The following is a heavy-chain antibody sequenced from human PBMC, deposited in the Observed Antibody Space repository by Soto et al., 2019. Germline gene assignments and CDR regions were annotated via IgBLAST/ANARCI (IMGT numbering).Heavy chain of an antibody. J-gene: IGHJ4*02. CDR2: VSGSGDSS. D-gene: IGHD2-2*01. CDR3: AKGPYELAGPPDY. Sequence: EVQVLESGGGLVQPGGSLRLSCAASGFSFRSFAMHWVRQAPGRGLEWVSGVSGSGDSSYYADSVKGRFTTSRDNSKNTVYLQKNSLRDEVTSVYYWAKGPYELAGPPDYWGQGTLVTVCS. V-gene: IGHV3-23*01. CDR1: GFSFRSFA.